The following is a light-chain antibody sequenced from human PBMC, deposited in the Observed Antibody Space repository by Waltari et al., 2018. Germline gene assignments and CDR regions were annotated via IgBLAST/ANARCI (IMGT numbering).Light chain of an antibody. J-gene: IGKJ2*01. CDR1: QSVLYNSNNKNY. CDR3: QQDYSAPYT. V-gene: IGKV4-1*01. Sequence: DIVMTQSPDSLAVALGARATINRKFSQSVLYNSNNKNYLAWYPQKPGPPPNRLIYWSSARQSGIPSRCSGSGLGTDFTLTSIGLWAVDVSVDCCQQDYSAPYTSGQGTKLEIE. CDR2: WSS.